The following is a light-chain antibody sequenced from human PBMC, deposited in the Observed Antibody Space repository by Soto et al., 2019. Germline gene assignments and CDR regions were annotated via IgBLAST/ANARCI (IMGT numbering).Light chain of an antibody. CDR1: SGHSSYA. Sequence: QPVLTQSPSASASLGASVRLTCTLSSGHSSYAIAWHQQQPEKGPRYLMKLNSDGSHSKGDGIPDRFSGSSSGAERYLTISSLQSEDEADYSCQTWGTGVVLFGGGTKLTVL. V-gene: IGLV4-69*01. CDR2: LNSDGSH. J-gene: IGLJ2*01. CDR3: QTWGTGVVL.